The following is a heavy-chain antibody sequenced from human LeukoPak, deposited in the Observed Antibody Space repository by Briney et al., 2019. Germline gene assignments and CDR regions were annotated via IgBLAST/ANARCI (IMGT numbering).Heavy chain of an antibody. CDR1: GGSINSFY. Sequence: PSETLSLTCTVSGGSINSFYWSWFRHPPGKGLEWIGYIYYSGSTKYNPSLKSRVTISLDPSKNQFSLNLSSVTAADTAVYYCARRSGNWLYFDYWGRGTLVTVSS. V-gene: IGHV4-59*08. CDR3: ARRSGNWLYFDY. CDR2: IYYSGST. J-gene: IGHJ4*02. D-gene: IGHD3-9*01.